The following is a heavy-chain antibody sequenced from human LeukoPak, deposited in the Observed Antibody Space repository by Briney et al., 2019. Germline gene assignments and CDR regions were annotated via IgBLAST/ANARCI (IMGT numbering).Heavy chain of an antibody. J-gene: IGHJ4*02. CDR3: ARGTVGRTYCGGDCYSPIDY. D-gene: IGHD2-21*01. CDR2: IYTSGST. V-gene: IGHV4-61*02. CDR1: GGSISSGSYY. Sequence: SETLSLTCTVSGGSISSGSYYWSWVRQPAGKGLEWIGRIYTSGSTNYNPSLKSRVAISVDTSKNQFSLKLSSVTAADTAVYYCARGTVGRTYCGGDCYSPIDYWGQGTLVTVSS.